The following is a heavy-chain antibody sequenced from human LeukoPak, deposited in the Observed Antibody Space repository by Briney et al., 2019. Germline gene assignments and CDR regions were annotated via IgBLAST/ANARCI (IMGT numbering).Heavy chain of an antibody. V-gene: IGHV3-48*03. J-gene: IGHJ4*02. CDR2: IGNTGRTI. D-gene: IGHD1-14*01. CDR3: VRGDRYFFDY. Sequence: GGSLRLSCAASGFRFSSYEMNWVRQAPGRGLEWVSYIGNTGRTIYYVDSVKGRFTVSRDNAKNSLYLQMSSLRAEDTAIYYCVRGDRYFFDYWGQGTLVTVSS. CDR1: GFRFSSYE.